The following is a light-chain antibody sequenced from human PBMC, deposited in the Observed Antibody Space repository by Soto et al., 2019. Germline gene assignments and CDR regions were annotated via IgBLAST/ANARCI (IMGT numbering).Light chain of an antibody. CDR1: SSDVGGYNY. CDR2: EVS. V-gene: IGLV2-14*01. J-gene: IGLJ3*02. CDR3: SSYTSTSTWV. Sequence: SALTQPASVSGSPGQSITISCTGTSSDVGGYNYVSWYQQDPGKAPKLMIYEVSNRPSGISNRFSGSKSGNTASLTISGLQAEDEADYYCSSYTSTSTWVFGGGTKVTVL.